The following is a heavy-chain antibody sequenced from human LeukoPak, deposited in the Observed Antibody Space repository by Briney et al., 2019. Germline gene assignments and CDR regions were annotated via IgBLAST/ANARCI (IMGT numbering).Heavy chain of an antibody. CDR2: ISGSGGST. D-gene: IGHD6-13*01. CDR1: GFIFSNYD. V-gene: IGHV3-23*01. J-gene: IGHJ4*02. Sequence: GGSLRLSCAAAGFIFSNYDMHWVRQAPGKGLEWVSAISGSGGSTYYADSVEGRFTISRDNSKNTLYLQMNSLRAEDTAVYYCAKVSSSCPLLGYWGQGTLVTVSS. CDR3: AKVSSSCPLLGY.